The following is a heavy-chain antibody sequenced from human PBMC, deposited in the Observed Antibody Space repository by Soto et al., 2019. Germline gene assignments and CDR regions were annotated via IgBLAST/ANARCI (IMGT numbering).Heavy chain of an antibody. D-gene: IGHD2-2*01. Sequence: PGGSLRLSCAASGFTFSNYGMHWVRQAPGKGLEWVAVISYDGSNKYYADSVKGRFTISRDNSKNTLYLQMNSLRAEDTAVYYCAKDTVPVATPWFDPWGQGT. J-gene: IGHJ5*02. CDR2: ISYDGSNK. CDR3: AKDTVPVATPWFDP. V-gene: IGHV3-30*18. CDR1: GFTFSNYG.